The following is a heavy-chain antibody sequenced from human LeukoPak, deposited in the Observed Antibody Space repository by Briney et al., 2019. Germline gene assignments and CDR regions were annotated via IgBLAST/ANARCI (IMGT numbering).Heavy chain of an antibody. J-gene: IGHJ4*02. CDR3: ARERRFSSSSSVFDY. Sequence: GASVTVSCKASGYTFTDYYIHWVRQAPGQRLEWMGWIVPNSGGTNYAQKFQGRVTLTRDTSISTAHMELSRLRSDDTAVYYCARERRFSSSSSVFDYWGQGTLVTVSS. D-gene: IGHD6-6*01. CDR1: GYTFTDYY. V-gene: IGHV1-2*02. CDR2: IVPNSGGT.